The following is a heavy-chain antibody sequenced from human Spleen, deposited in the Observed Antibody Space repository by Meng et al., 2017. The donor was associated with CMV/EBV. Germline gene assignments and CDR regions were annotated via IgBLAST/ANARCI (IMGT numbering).Heavy chain of an antibody. J-gene: IGHJ6*02. CDR3: ARWSSYYYDSSGYYPLGSVSHYYYGMDV. D-gene: IGHD3-22*01. CDR2: IIPIFGTA. CDR1: VGTFSSYV. Sequence: SVKVSCKAPVGTFSSYVISWVRQAPGQGLAWMRGIIPIFGTANYAQKFQGRVTITTDESTSSAYMELSSLTSEETAMYYCARWSSYYYDSSGYYPLGSVSHYYYGMDVWGLGTSVTVSS. V-gene: IGHV1-69*05.